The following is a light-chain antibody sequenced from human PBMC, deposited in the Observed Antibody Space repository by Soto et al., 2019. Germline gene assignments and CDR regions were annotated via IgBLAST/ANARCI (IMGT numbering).Light chain of an antibody. CDR3: QQYGSSPYT. CDR1: QSVSSSY. Sequence: EIVLTQSPGTLSLSPGERATLSCRASQSVSSSYLAWYQQKPGQAPRLLIYAASSRATGIPDRFSGSGSGTDFTLTISRLEPEDCAVYYCQQYGSSPYTFGQGTKLESK. J-gene: IGKJ2*01. V-gene: IGKV3-20*01. CDR2: AAS.